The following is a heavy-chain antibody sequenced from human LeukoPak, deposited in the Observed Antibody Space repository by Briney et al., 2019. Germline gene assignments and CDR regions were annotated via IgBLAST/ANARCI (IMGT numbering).Heavy chain of an antibody. D-gene: IGHD3-10*01. CDR2: ISSSSSYI. J-gene: IGHJ3*02. CDR3: ASWLTMVRRANDAVSI. Sequence: GGSLRLSCAASGFTFSSYSMNWVRQAPGKGLEWVSSISSSSSYIYYADSVKGRFTISRDNAKNSLYLQMNSLRAEDTAVYYCASWLTMVRRANDAVSIWGQGTMVTVSS. V-gene: IGHV3-21*01. CDR1: GFTFSSYS.